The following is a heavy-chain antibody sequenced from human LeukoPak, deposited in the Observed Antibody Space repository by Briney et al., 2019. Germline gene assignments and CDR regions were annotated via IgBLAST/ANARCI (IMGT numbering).Heavy chain of an antibody. D-gene: IGHD6-19*01. CDR1: GGSISSYY. V-gene: IGHV4-59*01. CDR2: IYYSGST. Sequence: PSETLSLTCTVSGGSISSYYWSWIRQPPGKGLEWIGYIYYSGSTNYNPSLKSRVTISVDTSKNQFSLKLSSVTAADTAVYYCARANSSGWYYYYYYYMDVWGKGTTVTVSS. CDR3: ARANSSGWYYYYYYYMDV. J-gene: IGHJ6*03.